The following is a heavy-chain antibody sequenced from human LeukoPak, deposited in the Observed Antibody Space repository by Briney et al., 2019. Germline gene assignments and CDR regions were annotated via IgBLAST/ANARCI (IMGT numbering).Heavy chain of an antibody. D-gene: IGHD1-26*01. CDR3: AKSSGSYRP. V-gene: IGHV4-4*07. J-gene: IGHJ5*02. CDR1: GDSIGSNY. CDR2: IYPSGS. Sequence: SETLSLTCTVSGDSIGSNYWSWIRQPAGEGLEWIGRIYPSGSNYNPSLKSRVTISVDKSKNQFSLKLIPATAADTAMYYCAKSSGSYRPWGQGTLVTVSS.